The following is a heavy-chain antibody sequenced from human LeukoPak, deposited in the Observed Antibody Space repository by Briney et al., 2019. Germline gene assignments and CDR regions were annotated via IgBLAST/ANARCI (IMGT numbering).Heavy chain of an antibody. CDR2: ISPYNGHT. Sequence: GASVKVSCKASGYIFINYGISWVRQAPGQGLEWMGWISPYNGHTNYAPNLQDRLTMTTDTSTSTAYMELRSLRSDGTAVYYCAKTRDTVLNEYWGQGTLVTVSS. V-gene: IGHV1-18*01. CDR3: AKTRDTVLNEY. CDR1: GYIFINYG. J-gene: IGHJ4*02.